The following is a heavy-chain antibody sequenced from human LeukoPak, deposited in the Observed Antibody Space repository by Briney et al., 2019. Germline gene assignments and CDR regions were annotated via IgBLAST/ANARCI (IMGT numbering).Heavy chain of an antibody. CDR3: ARTPYQYCSSTSCYRGGNSYYYYMGV. V-gene: IGHV4-31*03. Sequence: SQTLSLTCTVSDGSVSSGGYYWTWIRQPPGKGLEWIGYIYYSGTTYYNPSLKSRVTISVDTSKNQFSLKLSSVTAADTAVYYCARTPYQYCSSTSCYRGGNSYYYYMGVWGKGTTVTVSS. CDR2: IYYSGTT. CDR1: DGSVSSGGYY. J-gene: IGHJ6*03. D-gene: IGHD2-2*01.